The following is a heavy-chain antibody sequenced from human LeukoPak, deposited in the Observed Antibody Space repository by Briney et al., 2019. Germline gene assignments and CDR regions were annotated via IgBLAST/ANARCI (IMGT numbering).Heavy chain of an antibody. J-gene: IGHJ4*02. CDR3: AKDWVAGHDY. CDR2: ISYDGSNK. V-gene: IGHV3-30*18. Sequence: GGSLRPSCAASGFTFSSYGMHWVRQAPGKGLEWVAVISYDGSNKYYADSVKGRFTISRDNSKNTLYLQMNSLRAEDTAVYYCAKDWVAGHDYWGQGTLVTVSS. CDR1: GFTFSSYG. D-gene: IGHD6-19*01.